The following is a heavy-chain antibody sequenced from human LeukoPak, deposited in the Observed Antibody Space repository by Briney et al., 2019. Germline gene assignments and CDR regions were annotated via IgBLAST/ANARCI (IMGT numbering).Heavy chain of an antibody. Sequence: GGSLRLSCAASGFTSSSYEMNWVRQAPGKGLEWVSYISSSGSTIYYADSVKGRFTISRDNAKDSMFLQMNSLKADDTAVYYCTRSSSHWFDYFDYWGQGALVTVSS. CDR1: GFTSSSYE. CDR3: TRSSSHWFDYFDY. D-gene: IGHD6-13*01. J-gene: IGHJ4*02. CDR2: ISSSGSTI. V-gene: IGHV3-48*03.